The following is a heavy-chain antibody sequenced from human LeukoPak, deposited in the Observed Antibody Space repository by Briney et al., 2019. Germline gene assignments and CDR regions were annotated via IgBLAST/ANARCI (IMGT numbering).Heavy chain of an antibody. Sequence: GGSLRLSCAASGFTFSTYWMHWVRQAPGKRLVWVSCINSDGSSPSYADSVKGRFTISGDNAKNTVYLQMNSLRAEDTAVYYCARWGSSGWYPMDVWGQGTTVTVSS. CDR3: ARWGSSGWYPMDV. D-gene: IGHD6-19*01. J-gene: IGHJ6*02. CDR2: INSDGSSP. V-gene: IGHV3-74*01. CDR1: GFTFSTYW.